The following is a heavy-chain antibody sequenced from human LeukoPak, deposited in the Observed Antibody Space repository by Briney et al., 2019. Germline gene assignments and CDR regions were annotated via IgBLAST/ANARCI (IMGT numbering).Heavy chain of an antibody. J-gene: IGHJ4*02. Sequence: ETLSLTCTVSGGSISSSSYYWGWIRQPPGKGLEWIGSIYYSGSTYYNPSLKSRVTISVDTSKNQFSLKLTSVTAADTAVYYCARRRYTSGYLDYWGQGTLVTVSS. D-gene: IGHD3-22*01. CDR1: GGSISSSSYY. CDR2: IYYSGST. V-gene: IGHV4-39*01. CDR3: ARRRYTSGYLDY.